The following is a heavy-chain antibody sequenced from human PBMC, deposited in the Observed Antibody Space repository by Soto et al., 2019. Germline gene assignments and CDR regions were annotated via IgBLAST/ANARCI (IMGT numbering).Heavy chain of an antibody. CDR1: WVYFKSGVYS. J-gene: IGHJ4*02. CDR3: ARDFAYFAS. V-gene: IGHV4-61*08. D-gene: IGHD3-3*01. Sequence: TLSVTCTVAWVYFKSGVYSWSWIRQPPGKGLEWIGYVYHTERTSYNPSLKSRVSISMDTSKNQFSLNLDSVTAAYTAVYFCARDFAYFASLVQGTLV. CDR2: VYHTERT.